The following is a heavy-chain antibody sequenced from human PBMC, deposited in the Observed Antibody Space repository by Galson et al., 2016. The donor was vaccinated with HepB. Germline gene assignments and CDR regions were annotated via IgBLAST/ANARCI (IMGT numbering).Heavy chain of an antibody. J-gene: IGHJ4*02. CDR2: INGDGRTT. D-gene: IGHD1-26*01. CDR3: ARDPMSVVGAVEY. CDR1: GFTFSSYW. V-gene: IGHV3-74*01. Sequence: SLRLSCAASGFTFSSYWMHWVGQAPGKGLVWVSHINGDGRTTSYADSVKGRFTISRDNAKNTLFLQMNSLRAEDTAVYFCARDPMSVVGAVEYWGQGTLVTVSS.